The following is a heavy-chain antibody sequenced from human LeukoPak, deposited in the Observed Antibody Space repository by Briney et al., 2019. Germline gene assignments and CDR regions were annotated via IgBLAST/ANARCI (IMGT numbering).Heavy chain of an antibody. CDR1: GGSISSGDYY. J-gene: IGHJ4*02. D-gene: IGHD3-22*01. Sequence: SETLSLTRTVSGGSISSGDYYWSWIRQPPGKGLEWIGYIYYSGSTYYNPSLKSRVTISVDTSKNQFSLKLSSVTAADTAVYYCARDDSSGYYYDWDQGTLVTVSS. V-gene: IGHV4-30-4*01. CDR3: ARDDSSGYYYD. CDR2: IYYSGST.